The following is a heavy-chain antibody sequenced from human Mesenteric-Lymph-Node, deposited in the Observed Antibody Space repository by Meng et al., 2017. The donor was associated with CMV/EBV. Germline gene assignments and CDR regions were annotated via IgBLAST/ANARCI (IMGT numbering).Heavy chain of an antibody. D-gene: IGHD3-10*01. J-gene: IGHJ5*02. V-gene: IGHV4-61*08. CDR3: ATTPRRFGGS. CDR1: GFSLSTSGMR. CDR2: MYYSGST. Sequence: SGPTLVKPTQTLTLTCTFSGFSLSTSGMRVSWIRQPPGKALEWIGYMYYSGSTSYNPSLKSRLTISVDTSKNQFSLKLSSVTAADTAVYYCATTPRRFGGSWGQGTLVTVSS.